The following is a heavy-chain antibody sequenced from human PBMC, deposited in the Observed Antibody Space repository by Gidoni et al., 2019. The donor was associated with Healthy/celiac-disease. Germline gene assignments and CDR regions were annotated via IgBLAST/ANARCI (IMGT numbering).Heavy chain of an antibody. D-gene: IGHD4-17*01. Sequence: DVQLVAPGGGVVQPGGSLRPPCAASGCTLDDYAMHWVRQAPGQGLEWVSLISGYGGSTYYADSVKGRFTISRDNSKNSLYLQMNSLRTEDTALYYCAKDIWLRDYGDGGDAFDIWGQGTMVTVSS. CDR2: ISGYGGST. CDR1: GCTLDDYA. V-gene: IGHV3-43*02. CDR3: AKDIWLRDYGDGGDAFDI. J-gene: IGHJ3*02.